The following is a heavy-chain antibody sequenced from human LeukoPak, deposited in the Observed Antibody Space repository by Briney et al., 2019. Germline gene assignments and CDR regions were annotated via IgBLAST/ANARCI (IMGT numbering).Heavy chain of an antibody. V-gene: IGHV4-4*07. D-gene: IGHD3-3*01. CDR1: GGSISSYY. CDR3: ARDLITIFNYYYMDV. J-gene: IGHJ6*03. CDR2: IYTSGST. Sequence: SETLSPTCTVSGGSISSYYWSWIRQPAGKGLEWTGRIYTSGSTNYNPSLKSRVTMSVDTSKNQFSLKLSSVTAADTAVYYCARDLITIFNYYYMDVWGKGTTVTVSS.